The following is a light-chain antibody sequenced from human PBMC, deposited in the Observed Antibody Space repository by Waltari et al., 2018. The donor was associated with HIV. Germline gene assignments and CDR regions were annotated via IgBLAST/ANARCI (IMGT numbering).Light chain of an antibody. CDR2: GAS. Sequence: EIVMTQSPVTLSVSPGERATLSCRASQSVSSNLAWYQQKPGQAPRLLIYGASTRATGIPARFSGSGSGTEFTLTISSLQSEDFAVYYCQHYNNWLPYTFGQGTKLELK. CDR1: QSVSSN. V-gene: IGKV3-15*01. CDR3: QHYNNWLPYT. J-gene: IGKJ2*01.